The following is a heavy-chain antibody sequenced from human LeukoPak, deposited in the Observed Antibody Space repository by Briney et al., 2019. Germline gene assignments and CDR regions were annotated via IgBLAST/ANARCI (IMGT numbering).Heavy chain of an antibody. D-gene: IGHD3-3*01. J-gene: IGHJ4*02. Sequence: QSGGSLRLSCAASGFTFSNFWMSWVRQAPGKGLEWVANINRDGSEKNYVDSVKGRFTISRDNAKNSLYLQMNSLRAEDTAVYYCAKDRQVRSDFWSGYYMGDFDYWGQGTLVTVSS. CDR1: GFTFSNFW. CDR3: AKDRQVRSDFWSGYYMGDFDY. CDR2: INRDGSEK. V-gene: IGHV3-7*01.